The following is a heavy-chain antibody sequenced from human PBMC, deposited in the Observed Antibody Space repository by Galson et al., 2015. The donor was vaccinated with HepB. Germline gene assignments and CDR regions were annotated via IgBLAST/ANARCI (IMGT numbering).Heavy chain of an antibody. V-gene: IGHV3-33*01. CDR1: GFTFSNXG. CDR2: VWYDGTKK. Sequence: SLRLSCAASGFTFSNXGMHWVRQAPGKGLEWVAVVWYDGTKKYYADSVKGRFTISRNNAKNSLYLQMNSLRDDDTAVYYCATVRGYSYGYDYWGQGTLVTVSS. J-gene: IGHJ4*02. D-gene: IGHD5-18*01. CDR3: ATVRGYSYGYDY.